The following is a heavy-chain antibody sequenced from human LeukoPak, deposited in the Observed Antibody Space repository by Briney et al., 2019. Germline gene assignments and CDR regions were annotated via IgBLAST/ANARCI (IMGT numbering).Heavy chain of an antibody. Sequence: GGSLRLSCAASGFSVTDSYFSWVRQTPGKGLEWVSLIYSGGITNYADSVRGRFTISRDIPGKTVYLQMNSLRAEDTAVYYCARAIYDATGYWGQGTLVTVSS. D-gene: IGHD3-22*01. CDR3: ARAIYDATGY. CDR2: IYSGGIT. V-gene: IGHV3-66*01. J-gene: IGHJ4*02. CDR1: GFSVTDSY.